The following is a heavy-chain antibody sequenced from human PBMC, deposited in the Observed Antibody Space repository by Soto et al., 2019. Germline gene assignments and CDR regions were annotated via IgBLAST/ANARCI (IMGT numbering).Heavy chain of an antibody. CDR1: GGSISSSSYY. D-gene: IGHD6-19*01. CDR2: IYYSGST. J-gene: IGHJ4*02. Sequence: QLQLQESGPGLVKPSETLSLTCTVSGGSISSSSYYWGWIRQPPGKGLEWIGSIYYSGSTYYNPSLKSRVTISVDTSKNQFSLKLSSVTAADTAVYYCARLSSSGWYAYWGQGTLVTVSS. V-gene: IGHV4-39*01. CDR3: ARLSSSGWYAY.